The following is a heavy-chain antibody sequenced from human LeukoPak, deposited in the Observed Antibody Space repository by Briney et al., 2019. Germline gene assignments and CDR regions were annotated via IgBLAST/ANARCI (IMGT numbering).Heavy chain of an antibody. Sequence: GGSLRLSCAASGFTVSNNYMSWVRQAPGKGLEWVSVIYSGGSTYYADSVKGRFTISRDNSKNTLYLQMNSLRAEDTAVYYCARDLSGVTGYTYGRGIDYWGQGTLVTVFS. CDR3: ARDLSGVTGYTYGRGIDY. V-gene: IGHV3-66*01. CDR1: GFTVSNNY. CDR2: IYSGGST. J-gene: IGHJ4*02. D-gene: IGHD5-18*01.